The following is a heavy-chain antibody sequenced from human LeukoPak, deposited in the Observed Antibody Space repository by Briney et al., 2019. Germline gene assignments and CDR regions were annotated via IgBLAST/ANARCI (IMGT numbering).Heavy chain of an antibody. CDR2: IYWDDDK. J-gene: IGHJ4*02. Sequence: SGPTLVNPTQTLTLTCTFSGFSLSTSGGGVGWIRQPPGKALEWLALIYWDDDKRYSPSLKTRLTITKDTSKKQVVLTMTNMDPVDTATYYCAHRVGAPGYFDYWGQGTLVTVSS. V-gene: IGHV2-5*02. D-gene: IGHD1-26*01. CDR3: AHRVGAPGYFDY. CDR1: GFSLSTSGGG.